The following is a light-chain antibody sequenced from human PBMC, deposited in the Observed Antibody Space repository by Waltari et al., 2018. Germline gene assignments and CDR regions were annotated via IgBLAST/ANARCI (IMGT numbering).Light chain of an antibody. V-gene: IGLV1-44*01. CDR3: ATWDDSPTGRWV. Sequence: QSVLTQPPSASGTPGQRVTISCSGTQSNVGDHVLHWYHQVPGTAPKLVIYRNDQRPSGVPDRFTASKSGTSASLAISGLQSEDEGDYYCATWDDSPTGRWVFGGGTRVTVL. J-gene: IGLJ3*02. CDR1: QSNVGDHV. CDR2: RND.